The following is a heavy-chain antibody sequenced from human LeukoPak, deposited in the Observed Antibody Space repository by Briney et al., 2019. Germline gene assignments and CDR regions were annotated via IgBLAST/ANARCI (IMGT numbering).Heavy chain of an antibody. CDR3: AKHTREDSGRRLDS. Sequence: GESLKISCKGSGYSFTSYWIGWVRQMPGKGLEWMGIVYPADSDTRYSPSFQGQVTISVDKSISTAYLQWSSLRASDTAMYYCAKHTREDSGRRLDSWGQGTLVTVSS. CDR1: GYSFTSYW. D-gene: IGHD3-10*01. CDR2: VYPADSDT. J-gene: IGHJ4*02. V-gene: IGHV5-51*01.